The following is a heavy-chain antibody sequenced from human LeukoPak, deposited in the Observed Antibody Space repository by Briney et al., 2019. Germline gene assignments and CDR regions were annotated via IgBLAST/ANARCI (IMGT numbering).Heavy chain of an antibody. D-gene: IGHD5-18*01. V-gene: IGHV1-8*03. J-gene: IGHJ4*02. CDR2: INPNSGGT. CDR1: GGTFSSYA. Sequence: ASVKVSCKASGGTFSSYAINWVRQAPGQGLEWMGWINPNSGGTNYAQKFQGRVTITRDTSASTAYMELSSLRSEDTAVYYCARTHPLHLRIQLWYHFDYWGQGTLVTVSS. CDR3: ARTHPLHLRIQLWYHFDY.